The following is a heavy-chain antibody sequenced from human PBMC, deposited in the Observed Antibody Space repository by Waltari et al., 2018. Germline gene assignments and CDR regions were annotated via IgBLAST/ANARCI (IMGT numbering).Heavy chain of an antibody. CDR3: AKDLPLREGYDY. CDR1: GFTFGDYA. Sequence: EVQLVESGGGLVQPGRSLRLSCTASGFTFGDYAMSWFRQAPGKGLELVTFIRSKGYGGTTEYAASVKGRFTISRDDAKSIAYLQMNSLRAEDTAVYYCAKDLPLREGYDYWGQGTLVTVSS. CDR2: IRSKGYGGTT. D-gene: IGHD1-26*01. J-gene: IGHJ4*02. V-gene: IGHV3-49*03.